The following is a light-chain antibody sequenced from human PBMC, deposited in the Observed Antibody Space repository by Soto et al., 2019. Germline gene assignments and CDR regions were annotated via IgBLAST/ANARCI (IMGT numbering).Light chain of an antibody. CDR2: GTN. V-gene: IGLV7-43*01. Sequence: QAVVTQEPSLTVSPGGTVTLTCASNTGAVTSGYFPSWFQQKLGQTPRALIYGTNGKHSWTPARFSGTLLGGKAALIVSDVQPEGEAAYYSLLYCGASRVFGGGTKLTDL. J-gene: IGLJ3*02. CDR3: LLYCGASRV. CDR1: TGAVTSGYF.